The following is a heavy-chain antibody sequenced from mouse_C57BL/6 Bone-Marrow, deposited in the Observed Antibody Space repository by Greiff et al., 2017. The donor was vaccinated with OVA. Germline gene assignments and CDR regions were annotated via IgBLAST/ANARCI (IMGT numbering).Heavy chain of an antibody. Sequence: EVKVEESGGGLVQPGGSLKLSCAASGFTFSDYGMAWVRQAPRKGPEWVAFISNLAYSIYYADTVTGRFTISRENAKNTLYLEMSSLRSEDTAMYYCARQGIYYDFAYWGQGTLVTVSA. J-gene: IGHJ3*01. V-gene: IGHV5-15*04. CDR2: ISNLAYSI. D-gene: IGHD2-4*01. CDR1: GFTFSDYG. CDR3: ARQGIYYDFAY.